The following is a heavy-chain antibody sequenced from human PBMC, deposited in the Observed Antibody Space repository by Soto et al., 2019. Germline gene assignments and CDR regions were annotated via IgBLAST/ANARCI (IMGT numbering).Heavy chain of an antibody. CDR2: IYYSGST. Sequence: SQTLSLTCTVSGGSISSHYWSWIRQPPGKGLEWIGYIYYSGSTNYNPSLKSRVTISVDTSKNQFSLKLSSVTAADTAVYYCARGGATGGGAFDIWGQGTMVTVSS. CDR3: ARGGATGGGAFDI. V-gene: IGHV4-59*11. CDR1: GGSISSHY. J-gene: IGHJ3*02. D-gene: IGHD1-26*01.